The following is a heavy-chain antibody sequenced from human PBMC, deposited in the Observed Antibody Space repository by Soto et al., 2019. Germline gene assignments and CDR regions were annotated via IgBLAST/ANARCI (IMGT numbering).Heavy chain of an antibody. CDR3: AKKSTTFDY. Sequence: GGALRLSCAASGFTFSSYAMTWVRQAPGKGLEWVSDINNSGGATYYADSVKGRFTISRDNSKNTLYLQMNNLRAEDTAVYYCAKKSTTFDYWGQGALVTVSS. J-gene: IGHJ4*02. V-gene: IGHV3-23*01. CDR1: GFTFSSYA. CDR2: INNSGGAT. D-gene: IGHD1-1*01.